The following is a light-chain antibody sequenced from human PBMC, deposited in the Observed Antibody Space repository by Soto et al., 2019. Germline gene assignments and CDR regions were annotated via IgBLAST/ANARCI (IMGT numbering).Light chain of an antibody. Sequence: SYELTQAPSVSVAPGQTARITCGGNKIGSKSVHWYQQKPGQAPVLVVYDDSDRPSGIPERFSGSNSGNTATLTISRVEAGDEADYYCQVWDSSSDHVVFGGG. CDR2: DDS. CDR3: QVWDSSSDHVV. J-gene: IGLJ2*01. CDR1: KIGSKS. V-gene: IGLV3-21*02.